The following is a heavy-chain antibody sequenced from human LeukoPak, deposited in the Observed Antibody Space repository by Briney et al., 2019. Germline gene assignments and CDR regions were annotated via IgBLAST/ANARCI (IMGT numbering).Heavy chain of an antibody. CDR3: ARDSRVLPYYYYGMGV. CDR2: INPNSGGT. Sequence: GASVKVSCKASGYTFTGYYMHWVRQAPGQGLEWMGWINPNSGGTNYAQKFQGWVTMTRDTSISTAYMELSRLRSDDTAVYYCARDSRVLPYYYYGMGVWGQGTTVTVSS. J-gene: IGHJ6*02. CDR1: GYTFTGYY. V-gene: IGHV1-2*04.